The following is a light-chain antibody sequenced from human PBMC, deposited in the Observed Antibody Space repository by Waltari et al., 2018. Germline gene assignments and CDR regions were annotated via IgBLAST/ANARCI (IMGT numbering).Light chain of an antibody. CDR2: GAS. V-gene: IGKV3-20*01. J-gene: IGKJ2*01. CDR1: QSLTKRY. Sequence: VLTQSPGTLSLSPGERATLSCRASQSLTKRYLAWYQQKPGQAPRLLIYGASSRAAGIPDRLSGSGSGTDFTLTISILEPEDSAVYYCQQYGSSILYTFGQGTKLEIK. CDR3: QQYGSSILYT.